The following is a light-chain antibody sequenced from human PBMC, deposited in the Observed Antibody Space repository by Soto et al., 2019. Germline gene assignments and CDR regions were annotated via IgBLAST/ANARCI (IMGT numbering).Light chain of an antibody. CDR1: QSVRSW. CDR3: HQRSNWPRT. CDR2: DAS. Sequence: DIQMTQSPATLSASVGDRVTITCRASQSVRSWLAWYQQKPGTAPKLLIFDASRLGSGVPSRFSGSGSGTDFTLTISSLEAEDFAVYYCHQRSNWPRTFGGGTKVDIK. V-gene: IGKV1-5*01. J-gene: IGKJ4*01.